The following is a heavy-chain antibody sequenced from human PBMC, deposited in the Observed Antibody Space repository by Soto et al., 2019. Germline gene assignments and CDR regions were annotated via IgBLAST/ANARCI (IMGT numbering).Heavy chain of an antibody. CDR2: IIPFFGTA. D-gene: IGHD6-13*01. V-gene: IGHV1-69*01. J-gene: IGHJ4*02. CDR1: GGTFSSYA. CDR3: ARDIAAAGTSPGCFDY. Sequence: QVQLVQSGAEVKKPGSSVKVSCKASGGTFSSYAISCVRQAPGQGLEWMGGIIPFFGTANYAQKFQGRVTITADETTSTAYMELSSLRSEDTAVYYCARDIAAAGTSPGCFDYWGQGTLVTVSS.